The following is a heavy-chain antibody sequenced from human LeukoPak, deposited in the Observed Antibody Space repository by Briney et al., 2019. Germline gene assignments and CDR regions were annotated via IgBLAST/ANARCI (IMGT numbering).Heavy chain of an antibody. CDR3: ARDAGRGYPTEVNYFDY. CDR1: GFTFSSYW. J-gene: IGHJ4*02. V-gene: IGHV3-7*01. CDR2: IKQDGSEK. Sequence: PGGSLRLSCAASGFTFSSYWMSWVRQAPGKGLEWVANIKQDGSEKYYVDSVKGRFTISRDNAKNSLYLQMNSLRAEDTAVYYCARDAGRGYPTEVNYFDYWGQGTLVTVSS. D-gene: IGHD5-18*01.